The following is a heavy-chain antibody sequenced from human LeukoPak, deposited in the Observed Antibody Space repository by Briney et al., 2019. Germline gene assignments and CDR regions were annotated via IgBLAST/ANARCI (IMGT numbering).Heavy chain of an antibody. V-gene: IGHV3-21*01. CDR2: ISVTSSYI. CDR3: ATSLVSSWPPRYFDC. J-gene: IGHJ4*02. CDR1: GYAFSAYN. D-gene: IGHD6-13*01. Sequence: GGSLRLSCAASGYAFSAYNINWVRQAPGKGPEWVSSISVTSSYIYHADSVKGRFTISRDNAKNSMFLQMSSLRVEDTAVYYCATSLVSSWPPRYFDCWGQGTLVTVSS.